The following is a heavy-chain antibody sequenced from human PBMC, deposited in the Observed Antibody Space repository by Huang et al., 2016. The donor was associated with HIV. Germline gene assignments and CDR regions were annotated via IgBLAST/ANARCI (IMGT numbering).Heavy chain of an antibody. CDR3: AREIMISFGGPFDP. V-gene: IGHV4-34*01. D-gene: IGHD3-16*01. CDR2: INHRVTT. CDR1: GGSFSSYY. Sequence: QVQLHQWGAGLLKPSETLSLTCAVYGGSFSSYYWNWIRQSPGKGLEWIGQINHRVTTTYNPSLKSRVTMSVDTSKNQFSLKLNAVTAADTAVYYCAREIMISFGGPFDPWGQGTLVTVSS. J-gene: IGHJ5*02.